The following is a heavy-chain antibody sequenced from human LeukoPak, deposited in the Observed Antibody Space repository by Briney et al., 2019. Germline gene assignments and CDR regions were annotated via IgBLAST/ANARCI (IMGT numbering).Heavy chain of an antibody. D-gene: IGHD2-21*02. Sequence: GGSLRLSCAASGFTFSNAWMNWVRQAPGKGLEWVGRIKSKTDGGTTDYAAPVKGRFTISRDDSKNTLYLQMNSLKTEDTAVYYCTTDRGVVTAIYYYYYGMDVWGQGTTVTVSS. V-gene: IGHV3-15*07. J-gene: IGHJ6*02. CDR2: IKSKTDGGTT. CDR1: GFTFSNAW. CDR3: TTDRGVVTAIYYYYYGMDV.